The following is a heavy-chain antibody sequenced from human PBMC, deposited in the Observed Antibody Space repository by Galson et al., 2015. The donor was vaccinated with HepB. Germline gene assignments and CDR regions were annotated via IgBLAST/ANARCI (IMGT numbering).Heavy chain of an antibody. D-gene: IGHD6-19*01. J-gene: IGHJ6*02. CDR3: ARDQSGWTRVLHYFYGMDG. CDR1: GFTFSSYA. V-gene: IGHV3-30*04. CDR2: ISYDGSNK. Sequence: SLRLSCAASGFTFSSYAMHWVRQAPGKGLEWVAVISYDGSNKYYADSVKGRFTISRDNSKNTLYLQLNSLSAEDTAVYYCARDQSGWTRVLHYFYGMDGWGQRTTVTVSS.